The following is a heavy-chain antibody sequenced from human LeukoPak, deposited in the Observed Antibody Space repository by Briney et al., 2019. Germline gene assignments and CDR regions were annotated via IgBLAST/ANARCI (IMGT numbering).Heavy chain of an antibody. CDR3: ARVGSYDAFDI. CDR1: GYTFTSYD. V-gene: IGHV1-8*01. J-gene: IGHJ3*02. D-gene: IGHD3-10*01. CDR2: MNPNSGNT. Sequence: ASVKVSCKASGYTFTSYDVNWVRQATGQGLEWMGWMNPNSGNTGLAQKFQGRVTMTRDTSISTAYMELSRLRSDDTAVYYCARVGSYDAFDIWGQGTMVTVSS.